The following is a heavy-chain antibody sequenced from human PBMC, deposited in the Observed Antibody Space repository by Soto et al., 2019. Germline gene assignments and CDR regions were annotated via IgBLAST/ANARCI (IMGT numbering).Heavy chain of an antibody. J-gene: IGHJ4*02. CDR3: ARHGAIYSNSWYDFDY. CDR1: GGSLSSYY. CDR2: MYNSGSA. Sequence: QVQLQESGPGLVKPSETLSLTCTVSGGSLSSYYWSWIRQPPGKGLGGVGYMYNSGSANYNPSLKSRVTISVDMSQNQFSLKLTSVTAADTAVYYCARHGAIYSNSWYDFDYWGQGTLVTVSS. D-gene: IGHD5-18*01. V-gene: IGHV4-59*08.